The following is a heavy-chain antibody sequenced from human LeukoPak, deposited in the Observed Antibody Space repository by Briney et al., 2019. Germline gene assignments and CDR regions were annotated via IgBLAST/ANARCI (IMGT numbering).Heavy chain of an antibody. D-gene: IGHD6-19*01. CDR1: GYTFTSYD. CDR3: ARGRSKSSGCPDY. Sequence: GASVKVSCKAPGYTFTSYDINWVRQATGQGLEWMGWMNPNSGNTGYAQKFQGGVTMTRNTSISTAYMELSSLRSEDTAVYYCARGRSKSSGCPDYWGQGTLVTVSS. J-gene: IGHJ4*02. CDR2: MNPNSGNT. V-gene: IGHV1-8*01.